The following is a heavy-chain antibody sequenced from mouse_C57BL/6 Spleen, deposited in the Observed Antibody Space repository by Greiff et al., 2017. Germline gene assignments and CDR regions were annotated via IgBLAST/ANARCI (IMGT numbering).Heavy chain of an antibody. J-gene: IGHJ3*01. V-gene: IGHV1-82*01. CDR2: IYPGDGDT. Sequence: VQLQQSGPELVKPGASVKISCKASGYAFSSSWMNWVKQRPGKGLEWIGRIYPGDGDTNYNGKFKGKATLTADKSSSTAYMQLSSLTSEDSAVYYCARSGYGYDTWFAYWGQGTLVTVSA. D-gene: IGHD2-2*01. CDR1: GYAFSSSW. CDR3: ARSGYGYDTWFAY.